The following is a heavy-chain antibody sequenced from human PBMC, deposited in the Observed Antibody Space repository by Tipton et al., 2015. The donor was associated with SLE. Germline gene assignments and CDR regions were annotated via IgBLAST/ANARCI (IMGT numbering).Heavy chain of an antibody. J-gene: IGHJ4*02. D-gene: IGHD1-26*01. V-gene: IGHV4-59*12. CDR2: IHYSGST. CDR1: GGSISSYY. Sequence: TLSLTCTVSGGSISSYYWSWIRQPPGKGLEWIGYIHYSGSTNSNPSLKSRVTMSVDTSKNQVFLKLSSVTAADTAAYYCAREASGSSGYYNYWGQGSLVTVSS. CDR3: AREASGSSGYYNY.